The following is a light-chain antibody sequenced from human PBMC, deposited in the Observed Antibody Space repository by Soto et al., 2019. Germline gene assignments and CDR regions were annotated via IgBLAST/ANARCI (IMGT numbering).Light chain of an antibody. J-gene: IGLJ1*01. CDR1: SSDVDTYNY. CDR2: DFS. CDR3: CSYAGSPRYV. Sequence: QSALTQPRSVSGSLGQSVTISCTGTSSDVDTYNYVSWYQQHPGKAPKVMIYDFSERPSGVPDRFSGSKSGNTASLTISGLQAEDEADYYCCSYAGSPRYVLGTGTKLTVL. V-gene: IGLV2-11*01.